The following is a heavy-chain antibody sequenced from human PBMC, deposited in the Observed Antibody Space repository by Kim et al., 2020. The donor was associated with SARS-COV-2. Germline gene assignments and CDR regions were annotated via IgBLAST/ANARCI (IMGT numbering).Heavy chain of an antibody. CDR1: GGSISSSSYY. D-gene: IGHD3-10*01. Sequence: SETLSLTCTVSGGSISSSSYYWGWIRQPPGKGLEWIGSIYYSGSTYYNPSLKSRVTISVDTSKNQFSLKLSSVTAADTAVYYCASPRAGYGSGLGMYFDLWGRGTLVTVSS. CDR2: IYYSGST. V-gene: IGHV4-39*01. CDR3: ASPRAGYGSGLGMYFDL. J-gene: IGHJ2*01.